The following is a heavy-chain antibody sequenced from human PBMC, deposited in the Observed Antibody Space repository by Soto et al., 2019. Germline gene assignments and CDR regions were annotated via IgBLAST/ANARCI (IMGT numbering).Heavy chain of an antibody. V-gene: IGHV4-34*01. D-gene: IGHD4-17*01. J-gene: IGHJ5*02. Sequence: QVQLQQWGAGLLKPSETLSLTCAVYGGSFSGYYWSWIRQPPGEGLEWIGEINHSGSTNYNPSLKSRVTISVDTSKNQFSLKLSSVTAADTAVYYCAIFDGDYENWFDPWGQGTLVTVSS. CDR1: GGSFSGYY. CDR3: AIFDGDYENWFDP. CDR2: INHSGST.